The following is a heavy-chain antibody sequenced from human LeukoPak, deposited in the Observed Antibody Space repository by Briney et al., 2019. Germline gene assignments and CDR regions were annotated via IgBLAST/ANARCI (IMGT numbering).Heavy chain of an antibody. CDR2: IYYSGST. V-gene: IGHV4-59*01. J-gene: IGHJ4*02. Sequence: SETLSLTCAVYGGSFSSYYWSWIRQPPGKGLEWIGYIYYSGSTNYNPSLKSRVTISVDTSKNQFSLKLSSVTAADTAVYYCARGIPGGRYYFDYWGQGTLVTVSS. CDR3: ARGIPGGRYYFDY. CDR1: GGSFSSYY. D-gene: IGHD3-16*01.